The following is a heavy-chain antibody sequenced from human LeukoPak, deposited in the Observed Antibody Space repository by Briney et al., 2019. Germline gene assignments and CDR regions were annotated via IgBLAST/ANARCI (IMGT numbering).Heavy chain of an antibody. CDR1: GFTVITND. Sequence: GGSLRLSCAASGFTVITNDMTWVRQAPGKGLEWVSVLYSDGNTKYADSVQGRFTISRDNSKNTMYLEMNSLSPDDTAVYYCARGVEPLAANTLAYWGQGTLVTVSS. D-gene: IGHD1-14*01. J-gene: IGHJ4*02. V-gene: IGHV3-53*01. CDR2: LYSDGNT. CDR3: ARGVEPLAANTLAY.